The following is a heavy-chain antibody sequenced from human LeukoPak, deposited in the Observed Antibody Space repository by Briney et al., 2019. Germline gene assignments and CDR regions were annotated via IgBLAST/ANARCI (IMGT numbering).Heavy chain of an antibody. D-gene: IGHD5-18*01. CDR1: GGTFSSYA. V-gene: IGHV1-69*13. J-gene: IGHJ4*02. CDR3: ARDLTAMRGFRSY. Sequence: ASVKVSCKASGGTFSSYAISWVRQAPGQGLEWMGGIIPIFGTANYAQKFQGRVTITADESTSTAYMELSSLRSEDTAVYYCARDLTAMRGFRSYWGQGTLVTVSS. CDR2: IIPIFGTA.